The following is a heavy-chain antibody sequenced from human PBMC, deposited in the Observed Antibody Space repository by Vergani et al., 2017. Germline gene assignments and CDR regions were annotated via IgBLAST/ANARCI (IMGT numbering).Heavy chain of an antibody. CDR1: GYTFTSYG. J-gene: IGHJ6*02. V-gene: IGHV1-18*01. D-gene: IGHD4-17*01. Sequence: QVQLVQSGDEVKKPGASVKVSCKASGYTFTSYGISWVRQAPGQGLEWMGWISAYNGNTNYAQKLQGRVTMTTDTSTSTAYMELRSLRSDDTAVYYCARDGYGDYYYYYGMDVWGQGTTVTVSS. CDR3: ARDGYGDYYYYYGMDV. CDR2: ISAYNGNT.